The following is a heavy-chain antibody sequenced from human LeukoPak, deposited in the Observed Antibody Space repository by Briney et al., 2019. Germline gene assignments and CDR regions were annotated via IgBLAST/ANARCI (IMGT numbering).Heavy chain of an antibody. CDR3: ARATYSSGWRTSDY. Sequence: PSETLSLTCTVSGASVSSYCWSWIRQPPGKGLEWIGYIYYSGSTNYNPSLQSRVTISVDTSKNQFSLKLSSVTAADTAVYYCARATYSSGWRTSDYWGRGTLVTVSS. V-gene: IGHV4-59*02. J-gene: IGHJ4*02. CDR2: IYYSGST. CDR1: GASVSSYC. D-gene: IGHD6-19*01.